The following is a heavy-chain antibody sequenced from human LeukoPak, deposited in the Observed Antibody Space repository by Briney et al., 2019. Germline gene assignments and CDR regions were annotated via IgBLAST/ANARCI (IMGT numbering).Heavy chain of an antibody. J-gene: IGHJ4*02. D-gene: IGHD3-22*01. CDR2: ISYDGSNK. CDR3: AGFDGYSFDY. V-gene: IGHV3-30*04. Sequence: GGSLRLSCAASGFTFSSYAMHWVRQAPGKGLEWVAVISYDGSNKYYADSVKGRFTISRDNSKNTLYLQMNSLRAEDTAVYYCAGFDGYSFDYWGQGTLVTVSS. CDR1: GFTFSSYA.